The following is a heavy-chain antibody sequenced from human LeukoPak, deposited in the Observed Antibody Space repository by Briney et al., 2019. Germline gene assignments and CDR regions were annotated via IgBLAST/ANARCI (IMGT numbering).Heavy chain of an antibody. D-gene: IGHD2-15*01. J-gene: IGHJ4*02. CDR2: VSSDGTT. Sequence: PSETLSLTCSVSGDSVTSSYWNWIRQPPGKGLEWIRYVSSDGTTNYTPSLRSRLIMSVDTAKNDISLILTSVTASDTAIYYCARLDCFVEGCYNHWGRGTLVTVSS. V-gene: IGHV4-59*08. CDR3: ARLDCFVEGCYNH. CDR1: GDSVTSSY.